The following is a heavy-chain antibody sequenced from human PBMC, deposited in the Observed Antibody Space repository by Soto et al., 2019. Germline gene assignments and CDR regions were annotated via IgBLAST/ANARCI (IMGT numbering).Heavy chain of an antibody. J-gene: IGHJ6*02. CDR2: INPNSGGT. V-gene: IGHV1-2*02. D-gene: IGHD3-10*01. CDR1: GYTFTGYY. CDR3: ARAGSGSYYNYYYYGMDV. Sequence: ASVQVSCKASGYTFTGYYMHWVRQAPGQGLEWMGWINPNSGGTNYAQKFQGRVTMTRDTSISTAYMELSRLRSDDTAVYYCARAGSGSYYNYYYYGMDVWGQGTTVTVSS.